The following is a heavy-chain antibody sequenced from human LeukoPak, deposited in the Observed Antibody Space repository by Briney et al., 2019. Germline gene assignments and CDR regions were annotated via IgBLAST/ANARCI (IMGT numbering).Heavy chain of an antibody. CDR1: GFTFSSYE. J-gene: IGHJ3*02. CDR2: ISSSGSTI. CDR3: ARDRGCSGGSCHDAFDI. V-gene: IGHV3-48*03. D-gene: IGHD2-15*01. Sequence: GGSLRLSCAASGFTFSSYEMNWVRQAPGKGLEWVSYISSSGSTIYYADSVKGRFTISRDNAKNSLYLQMNSLRAEDTAVYYCARDRGCSGGSCHDAFDIWGQGTMVTVSS.